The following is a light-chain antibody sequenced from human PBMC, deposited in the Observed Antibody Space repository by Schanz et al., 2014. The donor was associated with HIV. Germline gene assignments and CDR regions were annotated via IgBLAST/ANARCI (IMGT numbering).Light chain of an antibody. J-gene: IGLJ3*02. Sequence: QSVLTQPPSVSGAPGQRVTVSCTGSSSNIGAGYDVHWYQHRPGSAPKLLLYGNTNRPAGVPDRFSGSKSGTSASPAITGLQSEDEADYYCAPWDDSLNGRVFGGGTKLTVL. CDR2: GNT. CDR3: APWDDSLNGRV. V-gene: IGLV1-40*01. CDR1: SSNIGAGYD.